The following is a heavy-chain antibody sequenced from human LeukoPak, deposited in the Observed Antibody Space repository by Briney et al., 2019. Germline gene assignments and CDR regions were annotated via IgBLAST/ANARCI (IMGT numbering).Heavy chain of an antibody. V-gene: IGHV3-13*01. D-gene: IGHD6-25*01. CDR2: IGRAGDT. Sequence: GGSLRLSCAASGFTFSSYDMHWVRQGIGKGLEWVSGIGRAGDTYYAGSVKGRFTISRENAKNSLYLQMNSLRAGDTAVYYCTRGTGGFDPWGQGTLVTVSS. CDR1: GFTFSSYD. CDR3: TRGTGGFDP. J-gene: IGHJ5*02.